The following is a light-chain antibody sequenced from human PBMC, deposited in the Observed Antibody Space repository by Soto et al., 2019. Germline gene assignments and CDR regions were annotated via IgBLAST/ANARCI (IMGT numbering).Light chain of an antibody. Sequence: SSVPTQPPSVSVAPGLTARITCGGHNLGRSSVQWFQQKPGQAPVLVVYDDSDRPSGIPERFSGFNSGDTATLTVNRVEAGDEADYFCLVWDHNADFVVFGGGTKLTVL. CDR1: NLGRSS. CDR3: LVWDHNADFVV. V-gene: IGLV3-21*02. J-gene: IGLJ2*01. CDR2: DDS.